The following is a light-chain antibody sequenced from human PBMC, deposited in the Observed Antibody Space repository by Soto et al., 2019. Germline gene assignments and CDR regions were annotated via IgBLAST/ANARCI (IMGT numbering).Light chain of an antibody. V-gene: IGKV3-20*01. CDR2: DAS. Sequence: VVLTQSPYTLSVTPGERATLSCRASENIGSDYLAWYQHKPGQPPSLLIFDASSRAPGIPDRFTGGGSGTDFTLTINRLEPEDFAVYFCQQYYRSPETFGQGTKVDIK. CDR1: ENIGSDY. CDR3: QQYYRSPET. J-gene: IGKJ1*01.